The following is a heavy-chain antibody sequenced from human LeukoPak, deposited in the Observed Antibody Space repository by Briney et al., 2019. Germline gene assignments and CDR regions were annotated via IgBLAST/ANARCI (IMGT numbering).Heavy chain of an antibody. Sequence: GGSLRLSCAASGFTLSNYGMNWVRQAPGKGLEWVSAISSDGSTYYADSVKGRFTVSRDNSKNTLYLQMNSLRAEDTAIYYCAKILYGSGYFLLDSWGQGTLVTVSS. D-gene: IGHD3-3*01. V-gene: IGHV3-23*01. CDR2: ISSDGST. CDR3: AKILYGSGYFLLDS. J-gene: IGHJ4*02. CDR1: GFTLSNYG.